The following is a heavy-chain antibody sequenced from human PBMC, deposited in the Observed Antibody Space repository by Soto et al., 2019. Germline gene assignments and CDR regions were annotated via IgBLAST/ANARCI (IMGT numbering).Heavy chain of an antibody. CDR1: GFTFSSFG. Sequence: GGSLRLSCTASGFTFSSFGMAWVRQAPGKGLEWVSAISGSGDSSYYADSVKGRFTISRDNPKNTLFLQMDSLRAEDTAVYYCAKVGIGSVSHKHHLEHWAHGTQVTDSS. J-gene: IGHJ1*01. CDR2: ISGSGDSS. D-gene: IGHD2-2*03. V-gene: IGHV3-23*01. CDR3: AKVGIGSVSHKHHLEH.